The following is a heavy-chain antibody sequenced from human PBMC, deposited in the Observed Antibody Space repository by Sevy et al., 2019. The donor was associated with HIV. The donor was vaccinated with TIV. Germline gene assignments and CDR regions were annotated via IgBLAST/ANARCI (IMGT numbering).Heavy chain of an antibody. CDR3: ARLGRGEILYYFDY. D-gene: IGHD3-10*01. J-gene: IGHJ4*02. Sequence: SETLSLTCTVSGGSISSSSYYWGWIRQPPGKGLEWIGNIYYSGSTYYNPSLKSRVTISVDTSKNPFSLKLSYVTAADTAVYYCARLGRGEILYYFDYWGQGTLVTVSS. V-gene: IGHV4-39*01. CDR2: IYYSGST. CDR1: GGSISSSSYY.